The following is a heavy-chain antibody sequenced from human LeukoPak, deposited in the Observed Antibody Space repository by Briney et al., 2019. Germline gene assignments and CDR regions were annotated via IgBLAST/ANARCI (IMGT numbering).Heavy chain of an antibody. CDR1: GGTFSSYA. J-gene: IGHJ4*02. CDR3: ARMGGGGDGYDLNDY. V-gene: IGHV1-69*13. Sequence: SVKVSCKASGGTFSSYAISWVRQAPGQGLEWMGGIIPIFGTANYAQKFQGRVTITADESTSTAYMELSSLRSEDTAVYYCARMGGGGDGYDLNDYWGQGTLVTVSS. D-gene: IGHD5-24*01. CDR2: IIPIFGTA.